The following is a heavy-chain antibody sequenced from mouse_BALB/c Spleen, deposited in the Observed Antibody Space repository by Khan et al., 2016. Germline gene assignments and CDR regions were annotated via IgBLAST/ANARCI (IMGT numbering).Heavy chain of an antibody. CDR1: GYRITDYW. D-gene: IGHD1-1*01. V-gene: IGHV1-63*02. J-gene: IGHJ4*01. CDR2: IYPGGDYT. CDR3: ARKYYGGRFGAMGH. Sequence: QVQLKQSGAELVRPGTSVKMSCKAAGYRITDYWIGWVKQRPGHGLEWIGDIYPGGDYTKYNEKFKGKGTLTADTSSNTVYMQLSSLTSEDSAIYYCARKYYGGRFGAMGHWGEGTVVSVSS.